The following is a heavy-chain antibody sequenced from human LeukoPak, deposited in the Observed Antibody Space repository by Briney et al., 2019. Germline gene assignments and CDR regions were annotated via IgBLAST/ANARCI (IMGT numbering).Heavy chain of an antibody. CDR1: GYTFSSYY. CDR2: IDPGGGST. V-gene: IGHV1-46*01. J-gene: IGHJ4*01. CDR3: AREDYYGSGSFPYFDY. D-gene: IGHD3-10*01. Sequence: GASVKVSCKASGYTFSSYYMHWVRQAPGQGLEWMGIIDPGGGSTSYTQKFQGRVTMTRDTSTSTVYMELRSLRSEDTAVYYCAREDYYGSGSFPYFDYWGQEPWSPSPQ.